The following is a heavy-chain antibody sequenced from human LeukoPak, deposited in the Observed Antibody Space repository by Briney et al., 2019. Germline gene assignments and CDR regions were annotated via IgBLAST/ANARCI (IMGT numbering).Heavy chain of an antibody. D-gene: IGHD1-1*01. CDR1: GFTFSNYA. CDR3: STIGYY. Sequence: PGGSLRLSCAASGFTFSNYAMNWVRQAPGKGPEWVANIKEDGSEKYYVDSVKGRFTISRDNTKNSLYLEMNSLRVEDTAVYYCSTIGYYWGQGTLSPSPQ. CDR2: IKEDGSEK. J-gene: IGHJ4*02. V-gene: IGHV3-7*01.